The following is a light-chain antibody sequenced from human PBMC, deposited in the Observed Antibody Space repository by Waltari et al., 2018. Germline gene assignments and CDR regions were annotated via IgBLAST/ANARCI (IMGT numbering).Light chain of an antibody. CDR3: QQLSNWPPLT. J-gene: IGKJ4*01. V-gene: IGKV3-11*01. CDR2: EAS. Sequence: EIVLTQSPATLSLSPGERATLSCRASQSVSSYLGWYQQKPCQAPRLLIYEASNRATGIPPRFSGSGSGTDFTLTISSLEPEDFAVYYCQQLSNWPPLTFGGGTKVEIK. CDR1: QSVSSY.